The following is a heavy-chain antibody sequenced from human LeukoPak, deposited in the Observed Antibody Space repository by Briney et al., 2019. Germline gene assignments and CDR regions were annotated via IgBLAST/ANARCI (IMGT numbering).Heavy chain of an antibody. D-gene: IGHD5-24*01. CDR3: ARDEGDGYNFDY. J-gene: IGHJ4*02. Sequence: AGSLRLSCAASGFTFSSYAMHWVRQAPGQGLEWVAVISYDGSNKYYADSVKGRFTISRDNSKNTLYLQMNSLRAEDTAVYYCARDEGDGYNFDYWGQGTLVTVSS. CDR2: ISYDGSNK. CDR1: GFTFSSYA. V-gene: IGHV3-30*04.